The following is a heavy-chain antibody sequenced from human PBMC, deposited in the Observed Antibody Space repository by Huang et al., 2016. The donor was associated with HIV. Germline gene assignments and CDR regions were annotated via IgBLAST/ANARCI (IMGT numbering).Heavy chain of an antibody. Sequence: QVQVVESGGGLVKPGGSLRLSCAASGFTFSDYYMHGIRQAPGKGLEWVSYIGSSGSIIYYADSVKGRFTISRDNAKNSLYLQMKSLRAEDTAVYYCARDSNWNFRYFDYWGQGTLVTVSS. CDR3: ARDSNWNFRYFDY. J-gene: IGHJ4*02. CDR2: IGSSGSII. V-gene: IGHV3-11*01. CDR1: GFTFSDYY. D-gene: IGHD1-7*01.